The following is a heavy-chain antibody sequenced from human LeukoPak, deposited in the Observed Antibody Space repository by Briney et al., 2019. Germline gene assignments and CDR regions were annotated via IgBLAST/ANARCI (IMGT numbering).Heavy chain of an antibody. CDR3: VGGSYYFDY. D-gene: IGHD1-26*01. CDR1: GFTFSSYW. CDR2: INSDGSTT. V-gene: IGHV3-74*01. J-gene: IGHJ4*02. Sequence: GGSLRLSCAASGFTFSSYWMHWVRQAPGKGLVWVSRINSDGSTTSYAGSVKGRITISRDNAENTLYLQMNSLRAEDTAVYYCVGGSYYFDYWGQGTLVTVSS.